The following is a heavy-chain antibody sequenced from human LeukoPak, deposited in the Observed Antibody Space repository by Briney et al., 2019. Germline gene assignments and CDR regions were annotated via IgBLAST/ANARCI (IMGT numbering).Heavy chain of an antibody. CDR3: AKVHCSGASCYSADAFDI. CDR1: GFSFNSYW. Sequence: GGSLRLSCAASGFSFNSYWMHWVRQVPGKGLVWVSRISSDGSTTSYADSVKGRFTISRDNSKNTLYLQMNSLRAEDTAVYYCAKVHCSGASCYSADAFDIWGQGTMVTVSS. CDR2: ISSDGSTT. J-gene: IGHJ3*02. D-gene: IGHD2-15*01. V-gene: IGHV3-74*01.